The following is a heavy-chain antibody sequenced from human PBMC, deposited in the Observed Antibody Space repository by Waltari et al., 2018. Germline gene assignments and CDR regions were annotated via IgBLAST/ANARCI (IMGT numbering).Heavy chain of an antibody. CDR3: ARRVVDTAMVRPYYFDY. CDR1: GGSFSGYY. Sequence: QVQLQQWGAGLLKPSETLSLTCAVYGGSFSGYYWSWIRQPPGKGLEWIGEINHSGSTNYNPSLKSRVTISVDTSKNQFSLKLSSVTAADTAVYYCARRVVDTAMVRPYYFDYWGQGTLVTVSS. CDR2: INHSGST. D-gene: IGHD5-18*01. V-gene: IGHV4-34*01. J-gene: IGHJ4*02.